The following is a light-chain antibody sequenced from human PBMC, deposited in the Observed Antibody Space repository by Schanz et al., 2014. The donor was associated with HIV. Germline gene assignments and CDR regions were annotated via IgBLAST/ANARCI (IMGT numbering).Light chain of an antibody. CDR1: QSVSSSY. CDR3: QQRSNWPPH. J-gene: IGKJ4*01. Sequence: EIVLTQSPGTLSLSPGERATLSCRASQSVSSSYLAWYQQKRDQPPRLLLYGASTRATGIPARFSGSGSGTDFTLTISSLEPEDFAVYYCQQRSNWPPHFGGGTKVEIK. CDR2: GAS. V-gene: IGKV3D-20*02.